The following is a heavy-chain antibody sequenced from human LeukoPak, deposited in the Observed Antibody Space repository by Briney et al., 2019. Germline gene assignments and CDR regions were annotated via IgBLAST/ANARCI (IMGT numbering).Heavy chain of an antibody. CDR1: GGTFSSYA. CDR3: AIMSESLGGYLVDY. D-gene: IGHD3-16*01. J-gene: IGHJ4*02. CDR2: IISIFGTA. Sequence: SVKVSCKASGGTFSSYAISWVRQAPGQGLEWMGGIISIFGTANYAQKFQGRVTITADESTSTAYMELSSLRSEDTAVYYCAIMSESLGGYLVDYWGQGTLVTVSS. V-gene: IGHV1-69*01.